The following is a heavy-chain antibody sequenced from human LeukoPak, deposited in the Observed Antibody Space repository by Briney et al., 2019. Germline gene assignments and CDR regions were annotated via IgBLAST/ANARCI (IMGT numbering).Heavy chain of an antibody. CDR3: ANDIIVGATDEDY. Sequence: GGSLRLSCAASGFTVSSNYMSWVRQAPGKGLEWVSAISGSGGSTYYADSVKGRFTISRDNSKNTLYLQMNSLRAEDTAVYYCANDIIVGATDEDYWGQGTLVTVSS. J-gene: IGHJ4*02. CDR2: ISGSGGST. V-gene: IGHV3-23*01. D-gene: IGHD1-26*01. CDR1: GFTVSSNY.